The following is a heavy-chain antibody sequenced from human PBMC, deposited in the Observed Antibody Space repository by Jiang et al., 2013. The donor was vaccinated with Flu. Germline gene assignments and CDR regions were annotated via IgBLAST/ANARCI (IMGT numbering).Heavy chain of an antibody. D-gene: IGHD6-19*01. V-gene: IGHV3-33*01. CDR3: ARAPPGAGFYFDY. J-gene: IGHJ4*02. CDR1: GFTFSSYG. CDR2: IWYDGSNK. Sequence: PGRSLRLSCAASGFTFSSYGMHWVRQAPGKGLEWVAVIWYDGSNKYYADSVKGRFTISRDNSKNTLYLQMNSLRAEDTAVYYCARAPPGAGFYFDYWGQGTLVTVSS.